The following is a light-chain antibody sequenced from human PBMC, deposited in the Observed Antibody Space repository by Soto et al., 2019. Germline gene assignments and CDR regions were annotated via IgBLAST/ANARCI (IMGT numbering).Light chain of an antibody. CDR1: QSIDNY. CDR2: SAS. Sequence: DIQMTQSPSSLSASVGDRVTITCRASQSIDNYLNWYQQKSGKARQLLIYSASHLQSGVPSRFSGGGYGTDFILTISSLQPEDSAIYFCQQSITAPLTFGGGTKVEIK. J-gene: IGKJ4*01. V-gene: IGKV1-39*01. CDR3: QQSITAPLT.